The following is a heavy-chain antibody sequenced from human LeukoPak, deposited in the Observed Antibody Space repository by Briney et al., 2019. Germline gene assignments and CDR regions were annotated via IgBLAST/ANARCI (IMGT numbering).Heavy chain of an antibody. J-gene: IGHJ3*02. CDR1: GFSFSDSH. CDR2: IVSSSTYT. V-gene: IGHV3-11*06. Sequence: PGGSLRLSCAASGFSFSDSHVSWIRQAPGKGLEWISYIVSSSTYTKYADSVKGRFTISRDNAKNSVYLQMNSLRAEDTAVYYCARDRDAFDIWGQGTMVTVSS. CDR3: ARDRDAFDI.